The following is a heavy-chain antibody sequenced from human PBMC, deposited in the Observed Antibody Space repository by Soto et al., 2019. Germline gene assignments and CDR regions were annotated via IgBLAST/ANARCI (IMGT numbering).Heavy chain of an antibody. Sequence: ETLSLTCAVSGGSISSYYWSWIRQPPGKGLEWIGYIYYSGSTNYNPSLKSRVTISVDTSKNQFSLKLSSVTAADTAVYYCASQGASATHYYYMDVWGKGTTVTVSS. CDR2: IYYSGST. CDR3: ASQGASATHYYYMDV. J-gene: IGHJ6*03. D-gene: IGHD1-26*01. CDR1: GGSISSYY. V-gene: IGHV4-59*01.